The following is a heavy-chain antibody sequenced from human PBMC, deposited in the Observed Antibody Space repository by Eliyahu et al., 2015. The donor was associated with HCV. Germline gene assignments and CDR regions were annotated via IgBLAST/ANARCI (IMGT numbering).Heavy chain of an antibody. CDR1: GGSFSGYY. V-gene: IGHV4-34*01. Sequence: QVQLQQWGAGLLKPSETLSLTCAVYGGSFSGYYWSWXRQPPGKGRLEWIGEINHSGSTNYNPSLKSRVTISVDTSKNQFSLKLSSVTAADTAVYYCAREGRRYCSSTSCRYRSSSFPESRRPFDYWGQGTLVTVSS. J-gene: IGHJ4*02. CDR2: INHSGST. CDR3: AREGRRYCSSTSCRYRSSSFPESRRPFDY. D-gene: IGHD2-2*01.